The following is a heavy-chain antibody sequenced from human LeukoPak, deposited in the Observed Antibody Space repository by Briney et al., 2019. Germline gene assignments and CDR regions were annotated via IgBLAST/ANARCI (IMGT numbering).Heavy chain of an antibody. CDR2: IYTSGST. Sequence: SETLSLTCTVSGGSISSYYWSWIRQPPGKGLEWIGYIYTSGSTNYNPSLKSRVTISVDTSKNQFSLKLSSVTAADTAVYYCARGIAAAGTRWFDPWGQGTLVTVSS. D-gene: IGHD6-13*01. V-gene: IGHV4-4*09. J-gene: IGHJ5*02. CDR3: ARGIAAAGTRWFDP. CDR1: GGSISSYY.